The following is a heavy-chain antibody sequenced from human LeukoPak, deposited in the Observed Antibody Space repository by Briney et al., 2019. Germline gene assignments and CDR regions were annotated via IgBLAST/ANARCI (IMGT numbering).Heavy chain of an antibody. CDR1: GFTFSSYE. D-gene: IGHD2-15*01. CDR3: VRDPCGGGSCIDY. J-gene: IGHJ4*02. CDR2: ISSSGSTM. Sequence: GSLRLSCAASGFTFSSYEMDWVRQAPGEGLEWVAYISSSGSTMKYADSVKGRFTISRDNAKDSLFLQMSSVRAEDTAVYYCVRDPCGGGSCIDYWGQGTLVTVSS. V-gene: IGHV3-48*03.